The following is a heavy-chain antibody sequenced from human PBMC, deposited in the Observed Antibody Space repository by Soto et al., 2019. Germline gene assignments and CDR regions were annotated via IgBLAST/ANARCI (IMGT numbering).Heavy chain of an antibody. CDR1: GYTFTSYG. J-gene: IGHJ6*02. V-gene: IGHV1-18*01. D-gene: IGHD2-2*01. CDR2: ISAYNGNT. CDR3: EREGIYCSSTSCQRYYYYYGMDV. Sequence: QVQLVQSGAEVKKPGASVKVSCKASGYTFTSYGISWVRQAPGQGLEWMGWISAYNGNTNYAQKLQGRVTMTTDTSTSTAYMKLRSLRSDDTAVYYCEREGIYCSSTSCQRYYYYYGMDVWGQGTTVTVSS.